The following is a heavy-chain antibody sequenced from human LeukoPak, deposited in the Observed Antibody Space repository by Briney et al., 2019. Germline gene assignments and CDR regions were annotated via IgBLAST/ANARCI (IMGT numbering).Heavy chain of an antibody. J-gene: IGHJ4*02. V-gene: IGHV3-7*01. CDR2: IKQDGSEK. D-gene: IGHD5-24*01. Sequence: GGSLRLSCAASGFTFSSYWMSWVRQAPGLGLEWVANIKQDGSEKYYVDSVKGRFTISRDNPKNLLFLQINSLRVEDTAVYYCARETPRRGETRDGYRWGQGTVVTVSS. CDR3: ARETPRRGETRDGYR. CDR1: GFTFSSYW.